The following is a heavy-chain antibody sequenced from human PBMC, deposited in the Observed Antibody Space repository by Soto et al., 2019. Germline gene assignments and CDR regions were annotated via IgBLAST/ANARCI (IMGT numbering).Heavy chain of an antibody. D-gene: IGHD3-16*02. CDR1: GGSIISDSYY. J-gene: IGHJ4*02. CDR2: IYESGKT. CDR3: ARGPNADKVDR. V-gene: IGHV4-30-4*02. Sequence: SDTLSLTCIVAGGSIISDSYYWSWIRQSPGKGLEGICHIYESGKTYSNPSLKSRVTISVDTSNSQFSLTLSSVTAADTAVYYCARGPNADKVDRWGQGMLVTVS.